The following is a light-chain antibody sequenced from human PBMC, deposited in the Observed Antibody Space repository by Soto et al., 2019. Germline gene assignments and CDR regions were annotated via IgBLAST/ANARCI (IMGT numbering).Light chain of an antibody. CDR1: QSVSSK. Sequence: VVWHSAASLSVTPGERATLSCRASQSVSSKLAWYQQKPGQAPRLLIYGASTRATGIPDRFSGGGSGTDFALTIIMMEPEDFAVYCCSDSSSCLLTFAGGTKVDIK. CDR2: GAS. J-gene: IGKJ4*01. V-gene: IGKV3D-15*01. CDR3: SDSSSCLLT.